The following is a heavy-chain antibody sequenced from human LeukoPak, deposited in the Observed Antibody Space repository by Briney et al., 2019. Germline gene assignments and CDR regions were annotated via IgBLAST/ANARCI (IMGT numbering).Heavy chain of an antibody. CDR2: MSPSGTT. Sequence: SGTLSLTCTVSGDSVSSGNYYLSWIRQPPGKGLDWITYMSPSGTTKYNPSLKSRVTTSVDTSRTQFSLRLSSVTAADTAVHYCARGQDDRSGTFDYWGQGILVTVSS. V-gene: IGHV4-61*01. J-gene: IGHJ4*02. D-gene: IGHD3-22*01. CDR1: GDSVSSGNYY. CDR3: ARGQDDRSGTFDY.